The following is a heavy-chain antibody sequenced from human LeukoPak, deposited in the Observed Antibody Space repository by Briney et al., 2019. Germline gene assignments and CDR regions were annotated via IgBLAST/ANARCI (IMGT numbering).Heavy chain of an antibody. V-gene: IGHV3-30*18. CDR3: AKPYCSSTSCYEASYYYYYMDV. Sequence: GGSLRLSCAASGFTFSSYGMHWVRQAPGKGLEWVAVISYDGSNKYYADSVKGRFTISRDNSKNTLYLQMNSLRAEDTAVYYCAKPYCSSTSCYEASYYYYYMDVWGKGTTVTVSS. CDR2: ISYDGSNK. CDR1: GFTFSSYG. D-gene: IGHD2-2*01. J-gene: IGHJ6*03.